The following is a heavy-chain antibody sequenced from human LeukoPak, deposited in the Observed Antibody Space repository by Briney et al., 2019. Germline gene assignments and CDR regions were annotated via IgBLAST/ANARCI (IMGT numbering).Heavy chain of an antibody. CDR1: GFTFSSYW. CDR3: SRGMDTVDKKGHFPVDF. D-gene: IGHD5-18*01. V-gene: IGHV3-7*03. J-gene: IGHJ4*01. Sequence: GGSLRLSCAASGFTFSSYWMSWVRQAPGKGLEWVANIKQDGSEKYYVDSVKGRFTISRDNAKNSLYLQMNSLRAEDTAVYYCSRGMDTVDKKGHFPVDFWGQGTLVTVSS. CDR2: IKQDGSEK.